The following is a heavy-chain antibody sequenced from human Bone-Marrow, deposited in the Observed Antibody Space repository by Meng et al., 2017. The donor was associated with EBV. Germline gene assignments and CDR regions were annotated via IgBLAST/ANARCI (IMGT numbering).Heavy chain of an antibody. CDR1: RFLLSTNGAV. V-gene: IGHV2-5*02. CDR2: IYGVDKK. CDR3: SHLDSYYDILTGYKY. D-gene: IGHD3-9*01. J-gene: IGHJ4*02. Sequence: NPTQPLPLPCLSSRFLLSTNGAVVDCIRQPPRKPLEWLALIYGVDKKRYSESLQSRLTIPKDTSKIQVILTMTNMDPVDTATYYSSHLDSYYDILTGYKYWGQGTLVTVSS.